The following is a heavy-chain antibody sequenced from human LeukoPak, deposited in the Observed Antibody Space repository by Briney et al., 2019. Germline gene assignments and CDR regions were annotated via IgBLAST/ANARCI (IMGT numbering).Heavy chain of an antibody. V-gene: IGHV4-61*02. CDR1: GASISSGGYF. J-gene: IGHJ5*02. D-gene: IGHD2-8*01. CDR3: ARALCINGICEWFDP. Sequence: SQTLSLTCTVSGASISSGGYFWSWIRQPAGKGVEWIGRIETSGSTNYNPSLKRRVTISVATSKNQFSLKLRSVTAADTAVYYCARALCINGICEWFDPWGQGTLVTVSS. CDR2: IETSGST.